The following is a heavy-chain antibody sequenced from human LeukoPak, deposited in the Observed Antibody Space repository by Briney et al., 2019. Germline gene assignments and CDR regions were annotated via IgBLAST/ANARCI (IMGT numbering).Heavy chain of an antibody. D-gene: IGHD1-20*01. CDR2: VDNGGTGT. CDR1: GLTFSSYW. CDR3: LRDLNWSLDQ. J-gene: IGHJ4*02. V-gene: IGHV3-74*01. Sequence: PGGSLRLSCVVSGLTFSSYWMHWVRQAPGKGLEWVSRVDNGGTGTTYADSVRGRFTISRDNAKNTLYLQMNSLRAEDTAVYYCLRDLNWSLDQWGQGTLVTVSS.